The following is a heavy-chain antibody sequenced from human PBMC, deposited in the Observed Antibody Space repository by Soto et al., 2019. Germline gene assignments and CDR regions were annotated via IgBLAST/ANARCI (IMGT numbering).Heavy chain of an antibody. CDR2: INHSGST. CDR3: ARGLELWTYNKNYYYYYMDV. Sequence: SETLSLTCAVYGGSFSGYYWSWIRQPPGKGLEWIGEINHSGSTTYNPSLKSRVTISVDTSKNQFSLKLSSVTAADTAVYYCARGLELWTYNKNYYYYYMDVWGKGTTVTVSS. J-gene: IGHJ6*03. CDR1: GGSFSGYY. V-gene: IGHV4-34*01. D-gene: IGHD1-20*01.